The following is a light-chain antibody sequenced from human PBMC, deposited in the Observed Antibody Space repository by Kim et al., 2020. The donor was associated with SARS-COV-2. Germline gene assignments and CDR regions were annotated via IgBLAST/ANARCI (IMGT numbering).Light chain of an antibody. CDR3: SAWDSSLSALV. CDR2: RNN. CDR1: SNNVGNQG. J-gene: IGLJ3*02. V-gene: IGLV10-54*01. Sequence: QTATLTCTGNSNNVGNQGAAWLQQHQGHPPKLLSYRNNNRPSGITERLSASRSGNTASLTITGLQPEDEADYYCSAWDSSLSALVFGGGTKLTVL.